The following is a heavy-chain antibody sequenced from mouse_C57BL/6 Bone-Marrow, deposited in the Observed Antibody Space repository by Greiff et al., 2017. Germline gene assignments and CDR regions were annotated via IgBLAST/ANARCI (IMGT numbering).Heavy chain of an antibody. V-gene: IGHV1-62-2*01. D-gene: IGHD2-3*01. CDR3: ARHEGGGYYPRWYFDV. J-gene: IGHJ1*03. CDR2: FYPGSGSI. CDR1: GYTFTEYT. Sequence: VQLQQSGAELVKPGASVKLSCKASGYTFTEYTIHWVKQRSGQGLEWLGWFYPGSGSIKYNEKFKDKATLTADKSSSTVYMELSRLTSEDSAVYFCARHEGGGYYPRWYFDVWGTGTTVTVSS.